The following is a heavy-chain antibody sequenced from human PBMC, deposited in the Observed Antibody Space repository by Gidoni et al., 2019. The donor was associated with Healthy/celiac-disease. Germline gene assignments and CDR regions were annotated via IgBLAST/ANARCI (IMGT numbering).Heavy chain of an antibody. J-gene: IGHJ4*02. Sequence: EVQLVESGGGLVKPGGSLRLSCAASGFTFSSYSMNWVRQAPGKGLEWVSSISSSSSYIYYADSVKGRFTISRDNAKNSLYLQMNSLRAEDTAVYYCARGPQRALGVDYWGQGTLVTVSS. V-gene: IGHV3-21*01. D-gene: IGHD6-25*01. CDR3: ARGPQRALGVDY. CDR2: ISSSSSYI. CDR1: GFTFSSYS.